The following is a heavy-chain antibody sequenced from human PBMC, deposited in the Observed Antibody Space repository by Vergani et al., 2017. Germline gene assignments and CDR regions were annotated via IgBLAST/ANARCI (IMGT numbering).Heavy chain of an antibody. V-gene: IGHV3-30-3*01. CDR2: ISYDGSNK. D-gene: IGHD4-11*01. J-gene: IGHJ4*02. CDR3: AGEGDYSNYGFDY. Sequence: VQLVESGGGVVQPGRSLRLSCAASGFTFSSYAMHWVRQAPGKGLEWVAVISYDGSNKYYADSVKGRFTISRDNSKNTLYLQMNSLRAEDTAVYYCAGEGDYSNYGFDYWGQGTLVTVSS. CDR1: GFTFSSYA.